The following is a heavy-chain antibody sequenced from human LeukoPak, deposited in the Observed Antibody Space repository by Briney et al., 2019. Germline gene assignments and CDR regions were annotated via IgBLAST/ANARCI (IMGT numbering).Heavy chain of an antibody. CDR2: IYTSGST. V-gene: IGHV4-4*07. D-gene: IGHD3-3*01. Sequence: PSETLSLTCTVSGGSISSNYWSWIRQPAGKGLEWIGRIYTSGSTNYNPSLKSRVTMSVDTSENQFSLKLRFVTAADTAVYYCARDFDDFWSGPTHWGQGTLVTVSS. CDR1: GGSISSNY. CDR3: ARDFDDFWSGPTH. J-gene: IGHJ4*02.